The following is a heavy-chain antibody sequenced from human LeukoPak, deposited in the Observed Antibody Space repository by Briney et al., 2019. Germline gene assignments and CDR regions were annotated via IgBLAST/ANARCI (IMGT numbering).Heavy chain of an antibody. CDR1: GFTFSSYW. CDR2: IGTAGDT. D-gene: IGHD2-2*01. Sequence: PGGSLRLSCAASGFTFSSYWMHWVRQATGKGLEWVSAIGTAGDTYCPGSVKGRFTISRENAKNSLYLQMNSLRAGDTAVYYCARERGGDCSSTSCPGGFDYWGQGTLVTVSS. CDR3: ARERGGDCSSTSCPGGFDY. J-gene: IGHJ4*02. V-gene: IGHV3-13*01.